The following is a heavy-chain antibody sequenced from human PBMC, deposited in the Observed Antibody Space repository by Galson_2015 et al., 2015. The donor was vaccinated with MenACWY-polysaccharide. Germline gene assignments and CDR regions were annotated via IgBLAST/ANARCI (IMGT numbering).Heavy chain of an antibody. J-gene: IGHJ4*02. V-gene: IGHV4-38-2*01. CDR2: IYHSGST. Sequence: ETLSLTCAVSGYSISSGYYWGWIRQPPGKGLEWIGSIYHSGSTCYNPSLKSRVTISVDTSKNQFSLKLSSVTAADTAVYYCARVEKYSGSYYILHWGQGTLVTVSS. CDR3: ARVEKYSGSYYILH. D-gene: IGHD1-26*01. CDR1: GYSISSGYY.